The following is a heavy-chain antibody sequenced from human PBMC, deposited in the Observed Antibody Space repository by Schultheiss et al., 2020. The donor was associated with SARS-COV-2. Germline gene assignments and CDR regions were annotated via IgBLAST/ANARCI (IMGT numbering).Heavy chain of an antibody. V-gene: IGHV3-9*01. D-gene: IGHD5-12*01. Sequence: GGSLRLSCAASGFTFDDYAMHWVRQAPGKGLEWVSGISWNSGSIGYADSVKGRFTISRDNAKNSLYLQMNSLRAEDTAVYYCATLATWYYFDYWGQGTLVTVSS. J-gene: IGHJ4*02. CDR3: ATLATWYYFDY. CDR2: ISWNSGSI. CDR1: GFTFDDYA.